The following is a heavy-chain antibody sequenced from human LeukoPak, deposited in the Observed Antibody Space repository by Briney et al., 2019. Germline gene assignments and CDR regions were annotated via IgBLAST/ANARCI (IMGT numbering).Heavy chain of an antibody. CDR3: ARGGKYGCSGGSCYADS. D-gene: IGHD2-15*01. CDR1: GYTFRTYG. Sequence: ASVKVSCKASGYTFRTYGISWVRQAPGQGLEWMGWISVYNGNTNYAQKLQGRVTMTTDKSTSTAYMEVSRLRSDDTAVYYCARGGKYGCSGGSCYADSWGQGTLVTVSS. V-gene: IGHV1-18*01. J-gene: IGHJ5*01. CDR2: ISVYNGNT.